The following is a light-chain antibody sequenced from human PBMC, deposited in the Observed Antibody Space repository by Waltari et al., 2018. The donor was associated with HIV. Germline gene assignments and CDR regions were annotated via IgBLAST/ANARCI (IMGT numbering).Light chain of an antibody. CDR1: QSVGAS. V-gene: IGKV3-15*01. CDR3: QQYSTWPLYT. CDR2: GAY. J-gene: IGKJ2*01. Sequence: EVMLTQSPATLSVSPGETVTLSCRASQSVGASLAWYQHRPGQSPRRLVYGAYTTAPGVPARFRGRGFGTDFTLTISNLQSGDFAVYFCQQYSTWPLYTFGQGTKLEN.